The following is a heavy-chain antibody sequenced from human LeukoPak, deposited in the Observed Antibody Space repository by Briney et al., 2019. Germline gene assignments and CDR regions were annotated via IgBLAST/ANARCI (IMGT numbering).Heavy chain of an antibody. V-gene: IGHV4-34*01. CDR3: ARWENSFDY. D-gene: IGHD1-26*01. Sequence: SETLSLTCAVYGGSFSGYYWSWIRQPPGKGLEWIGEINHSGSTNYNPSLKSRVTISVDTSKNQFSLKLSSVTAADTAVYYCARWENSFDYWGQGTLVTVSS. CDR2: INHSGST. J-gene: IGHJ4*02. CDR1: GGSFSGYY.